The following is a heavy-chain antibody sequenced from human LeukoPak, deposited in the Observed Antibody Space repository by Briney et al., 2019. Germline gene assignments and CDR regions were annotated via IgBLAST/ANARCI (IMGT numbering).Heavy chain of an antibody. D-gene: IGHD3-10*01. CDR2: IYYSGST. Sequence: SETLSLTCTVSGGSISSYYWSWIRQPPGKGLEWIGYIYYSGSTTYNPSLKSRVTISVDTSKNQFSLKLSSVTAADTAVYYCARVLSGGSGSWGQGTLVTVSS. CDR3: ARVLSGGSGS. V-gene: IGHV4-59*01. J-gene: IGHJ4*02. CDR1: GGSISSYY.